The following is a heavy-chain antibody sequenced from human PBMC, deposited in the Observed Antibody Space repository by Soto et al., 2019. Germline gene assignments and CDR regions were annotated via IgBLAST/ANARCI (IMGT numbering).Heavy chain of an antibody. D-gene: IGHD3-3*01. CDR3: ARSYDFWSGSPDLVGMDV. CDR2: IYYSGSA. J-gene: IGHJ6*02. Sequence: SETLSLTCSVSGGSVSSGSYYWSWIRQPPGKGLEWIGYIYYSGSANYNPSLKSRVTISVDTSKNQFSLKLSSVTAADTAVYYCARSYDFWSGSPDLVGMDVWGQGTTVTVSS. CDR1: GGSVSSGSYY. V-gene: IGHV4-61*01.